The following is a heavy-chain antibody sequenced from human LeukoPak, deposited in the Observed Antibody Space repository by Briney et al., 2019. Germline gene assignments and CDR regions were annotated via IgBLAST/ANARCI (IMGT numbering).Heavy chain of an antibody. D-gene: IGHD5-18*01. CDR1: GFTFSKYA. CDR3: AKGLKTAVGPYKGYHYYMDV. V-gene: IGHV3-23*01. Sequence: GGSLRLSCAASGFTFSKYAMSWVRQAPGKGLEWVSTVNDRGTGTYYADSVKGRFTISRDNSKSTLSLQMISLRAEDRALYYCAKGLKTAVGPYKGYHYYMDVWGKGTTVTVSS. CDR2: VNDRGTGT. J-gene: IGHJ6*03.